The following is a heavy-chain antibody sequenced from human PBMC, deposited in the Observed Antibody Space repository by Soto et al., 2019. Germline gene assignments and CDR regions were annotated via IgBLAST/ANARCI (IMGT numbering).Heavy chain of an antibody. CDR1: GFTFTSSA. CDR2: IVVGSGNT. V-gene: IGHV1-58*02. CDR3: AVLPFYCSSTSCLGDYFAY. D-gene: IGHD2-2*01. J-gene: IGHJ4*02. Sequence: SVKVSCKASGFTFTSSAMQWVRQARGQRLEWIGWIVVGSGNTNHAQKFQERVTITRDMSTSTAYMELSSLRSEDTAVYYCAVLPFYCSSTSCLGDYFAYWGQGTLVTVSS.